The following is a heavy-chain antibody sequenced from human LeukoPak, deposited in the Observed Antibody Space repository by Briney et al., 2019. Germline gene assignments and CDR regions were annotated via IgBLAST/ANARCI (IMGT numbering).Heavy chain of an antibody. V-gene: IGHV4-39*01. J-gene: IGHJ4*02. CDR3: ARLGDRGYDSGGDY. CDR2: IYYSGST. D-gene: IGHD5-12*01. Sequence: SETLSLTCTVSGGSISSSSYYWGWIRQPPGKGLEWIGSIYYSGSTYYNPSLKSRVTISVDTSKNQFSLKLSSVTAADTAVYYCARLGDRGYDSGGDYWGQGTVVTVSS. CDR1: GGSISSSSYY.